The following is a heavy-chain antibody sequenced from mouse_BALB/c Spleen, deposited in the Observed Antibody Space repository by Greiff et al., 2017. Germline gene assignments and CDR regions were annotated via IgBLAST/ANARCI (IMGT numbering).Heavy chain of an antibody. CDR3: ARLGLHGNWDY. CDR1: GYSITSDYA. V-gene: IGHV3-2*02. D-gene: IGHD2-1*01. Sequence: EVQRVESGPGLVKPSQSLSLTCTVTGYSITSDYAWNWIRQFPGNKLEWMGYISYSGSTSYNPSLKSRISITRDTSKNQFFLQLNSVTTEDTATYYCARLGLHGNWDYWGQGTTLTVSS. J-gene: IGHJ2*01. CDR2: ISYSGST.